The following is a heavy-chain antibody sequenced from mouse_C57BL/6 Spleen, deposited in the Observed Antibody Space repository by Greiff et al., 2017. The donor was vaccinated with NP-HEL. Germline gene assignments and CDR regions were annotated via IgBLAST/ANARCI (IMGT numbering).Heavy chain of an antibody. CDR1: GYTFTSYW. Sequence: QVQLQQPGAELVKPGASVKLSCKASGYTFTSYWMHWVKQRPGQGLEWIGMIHPNSGSTNYNEKFKSKATLTVDKSSSTAYMQLSSLTSEDAAVYYCARNYDYGAGYYFDYWGQGTTLTVSS. J-gene: IGHJ2*01. CDR2: IHPNSGST. D-gene: IGHD2-4*01. CDR3: ARNYDYGAGYYFDY. V-gene: IGHV1-64*01.